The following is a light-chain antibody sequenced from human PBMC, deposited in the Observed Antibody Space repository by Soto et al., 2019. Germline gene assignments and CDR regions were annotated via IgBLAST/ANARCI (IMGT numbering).Light chain of an antibody. CDR3: QQFGSSPGFT. Sequence: EIVLTQSPGTLSLSPGERATLSCRASQSINSRYLAWYQQKPGQAPRLLIYGASSRATGIPDRFSGGGSGRDYTITTSRLEPEDYSVYYCQQFGSSPGFTFGHGTKVDIK. J-gene: IGKJ3*01. V-gene: IGKV3-20*01. CDR1: QSINSRY. CDR2: GAS.